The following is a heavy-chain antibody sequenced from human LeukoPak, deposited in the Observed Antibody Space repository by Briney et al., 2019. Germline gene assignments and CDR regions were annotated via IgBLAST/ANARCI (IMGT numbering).Heavy chain of an antibody. CDR2: VHYGGST. CDR3: ARGRSVSARALAY. V-gene: IGHV4-39*07. D-gene: IGHD2-8*01. J-gene: IGHJ4*02. CDR1: GASISSRSSYC. Sequence: PSETLSLTCTVSGASISSRSSYCWGWIRQPPGKGLEWIGSVHYGGSTYYNPSLKSRVTISVDTSKNQFSLKLSSVTAADTAVYYCARGRSVSARALAYWGQGTLVTVSS.